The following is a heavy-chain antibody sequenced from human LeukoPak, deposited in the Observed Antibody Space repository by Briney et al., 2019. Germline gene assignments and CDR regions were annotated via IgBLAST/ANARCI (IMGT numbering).Heavy chain of an antibody. CDR3: ARGGHSSLTGYRNNWFDP. V-gene: IGHV3-21*01. Sequence: GGSLRLSCAASGFTFSSYSMNWVRQAPGKGLEWVSSISSSSSYIYYADSVKGRFTISGDNAKNSLYLQMNSLRAEDTAVYYCARGGHSSLTGYRNNWFDPWGQGTLVTVSS. CDR2: ISSSSSYI. D-gene: IGHD3-9*01. J-gene: IGHJ5*02. CDR1: GFTFSSYS.